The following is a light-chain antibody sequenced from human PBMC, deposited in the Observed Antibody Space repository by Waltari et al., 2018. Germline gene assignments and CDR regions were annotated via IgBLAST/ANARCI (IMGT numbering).Light chain of an antibody. Sequence: QAALTQPAPVSGSPGQSITISCTGTRSDVGSYNLVYGYQRHPGKAPKLMIYEVTKRPSGVSNRFSGSKSGNTASLTISGLQAEDEADYCCCSYAGSTTHVIFGGGTKLTVL. CDR1: RSDVGSYNL. CDR3: CSYAGSTTHVI. CDR2: EVT. V-gene: IGLV2-23*02. J-gene: IGLJ2*01.